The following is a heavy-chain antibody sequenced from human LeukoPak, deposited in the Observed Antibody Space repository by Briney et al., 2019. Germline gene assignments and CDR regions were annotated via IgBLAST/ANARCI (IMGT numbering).Heavy chain of an antibody. Sequence: VASVKVSCKASGGTFSGYAISWVRQAPGQGLEWMGGIIPIFGTANYAQKFQGRVTITADESTSTAYMELSSLRSEDTAVYYCARDAPIVLMVYANSFDYWGQGTLVTVSS. CDR2: IIPIFGTA. V-gene: IGHV1-69*01. D-gene: IGHD2-8*01. CDR3: ARDAPIVLMVYANSFDY. CDR1: GGTFSGYA. J-gene: IGHJ4*02.